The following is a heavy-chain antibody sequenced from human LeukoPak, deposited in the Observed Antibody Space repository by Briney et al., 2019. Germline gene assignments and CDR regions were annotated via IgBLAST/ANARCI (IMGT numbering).Heavy chain of an antibody. CDR3: ASRLWSKLDY. Sequence: PPETLSLTCTVSGGSISSSSYYWGWIRQPPGKGLEWIGSIYYSGSTYYNPSLKSRVTISVDTSKNQFSLKLSSVTAADTAVYYCASRLWSKLDYWGQGTLVTVSS. D-gene: IGHD4/OR15-4a*01. CDR1: GGSISSSSYY. J-gene: IGHJ4*02. CDR2: IYYSGST. V-gene: IGHV4-39*01.